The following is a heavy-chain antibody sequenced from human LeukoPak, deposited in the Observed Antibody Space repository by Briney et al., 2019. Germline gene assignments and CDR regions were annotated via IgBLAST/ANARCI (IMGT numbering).Heavy chain of an antibody. V-gene: IGHV2-5*01. CDR2: IYWNDDK. J-gene: IGHJ5*02. Sequence: SGPTLVNPTQTLTLTCTFSGFSLSTSGVGVGWIRQPPGKALEWLALIYWNDDKRYSPSLKSRLTITKDTSKNQVVLTMTNMDPVDTATYYCAHRRIYDSSGYYYTLLDPWGQGTLATVSS. CDR3: AHRRIYDSSGYYYTLLDP. CDR1: GFSLSTSGVG. D-gene: IGHD3-22*01.